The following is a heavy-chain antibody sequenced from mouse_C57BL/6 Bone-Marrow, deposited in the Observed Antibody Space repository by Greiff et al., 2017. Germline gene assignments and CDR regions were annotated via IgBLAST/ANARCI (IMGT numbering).Heavy chain of an antibody. CDR1: GFTFSSYG. V-gene: IGHV5-6*02. CDR3: ASRRDDGYWAPFAY. CDR2: ISSGGSYT. Sequence: EVKLMESGGDLVKPGGSLKLSCAASGFTFSSYGMSWVRQTPDKRLEWVATISSGGSYTYYPDSVKGRFTISRDNAKNTLYLQMSSLKSEDTAMYYCASRRDDGYWAPFAYWGQGTLVTGSA. J-gene: IGHJ3*01. D-gene: IGHD2-3*01.